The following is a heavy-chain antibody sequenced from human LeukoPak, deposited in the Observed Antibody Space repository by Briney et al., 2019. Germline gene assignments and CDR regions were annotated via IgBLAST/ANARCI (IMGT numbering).Heavy chain of an antibody. V-gene: IGHV4-34*01. CDR3: ARDLYSSRTNDAFVI. CDR1: GGSFSGYY. Sequence: SETLSLTCAVYGGSFSGYYWSWIRQPPGKGLEWIGEINHSGSTNYNPSLKSRVTISVDTSKNQFSLKLSSVTAADTAEYYCARDLYSSRTNDAFVIWGQGTMVTVSS. J-gene: IGHJ3*02. D-gene: IGHD6-13*01. CDR2: INHSGST.